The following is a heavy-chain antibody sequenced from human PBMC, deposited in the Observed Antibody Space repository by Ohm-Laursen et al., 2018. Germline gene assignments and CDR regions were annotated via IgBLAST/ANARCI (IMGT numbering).Heavy chain of an antibody. J-gene: IGHJ4*02. CDR2: IYYTGGS. V-gene: IGHV4-59*01. CDR1: GGSISSFY. CDR3: ARHQDYVPFDY. Sequence: TLSLTCTVSGGSISSFYWSWIRQPPGKGLEWIAYIYYTGGSNYNPSLKSRVTISVDTSKNHFSLKMRSVTAADTAVYYCARHQDYVPFDYWGQGTLVTVSS. D-gene: IGHD4-17*01.